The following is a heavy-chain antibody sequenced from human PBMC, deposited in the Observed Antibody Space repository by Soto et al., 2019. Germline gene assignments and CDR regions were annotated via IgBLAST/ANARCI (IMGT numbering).Heavy chain of an antibody. D-gene: IGHD3-3*01. CDR2: ITSGGST. CDR3: ARDILGGAYDFWH. Sequence: EVQLVESGGGLVQPRGSLRLSCAASGFTVSSVYMTWVRQAPGKGLEWVSVITSGGSTYYADSVRGRFTISRDNSKNTLYLQMNSLRAEDTAVYYCARDILGGAYDFWHGGQGTLVTVSS. CDR1: GFTVSSVY. J-gene: IGHJ4*02. V-gene: IGHV3-66*01.